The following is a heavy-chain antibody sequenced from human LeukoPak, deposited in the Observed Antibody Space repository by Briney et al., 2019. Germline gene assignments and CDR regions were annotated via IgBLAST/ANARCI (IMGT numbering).Heavy chain of an antibody. D-gene: IGHD3-10*01. CDR1: GVYITSYY. CDR2: IYTSGSI. CDR3: ARHYPAFTTYDYDSGTGYMDV. V-gene: IGHV4-4*09. Sequence: TPSETLSLTCTVSGVYITSYYWSWIRQTPGKGLEWIGYIYTSGSINYNPSLNSRVTISVDTSKNRFFLKLSSVTAADTAVYYCARHYPAFTTYDYDSGTGYMDVWGQGTTVTVSS. J-gene: IGHJ6*03.